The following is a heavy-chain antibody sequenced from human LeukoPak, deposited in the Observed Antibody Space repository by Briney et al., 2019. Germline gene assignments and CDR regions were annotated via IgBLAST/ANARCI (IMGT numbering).Heavy chain of an antibody. J-gene: IGHJ4*02. CDR3: ARVRKGDTAMVPFDY. D-gene: IGHD5-18*01. CDR2: INAGNGNT. V-gene: IGHV1-3*01. CDR1: GYTFTSYA. Sequence: ASVKVSCKASGYTFTSYAMHWVRQAPGQRLEWMGWINAGNGNTKYSQKFRGRVTITRDTSASTAYMELSSLRSEDTAVYYCARVRKGDTAMVPFDYWGQGTLVTVSS.